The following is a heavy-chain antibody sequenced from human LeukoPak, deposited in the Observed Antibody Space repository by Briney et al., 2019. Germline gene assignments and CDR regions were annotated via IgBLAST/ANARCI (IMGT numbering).Heavy chain of an antibody. CDR1: GFTFDDYG. CDR2: IKWNGGST. D-gene: IGHD4-11*01. V-gene: IGHV3-20*04. CDR3: ARGFTVTLPAGYHYYMDV. J-gene: IGHJ6*03. Sequence: GALRLSCAASGFTFDDYGMNGFRQAPGKGLEWVSGIKWNGGSTGYADSVKGRFTISRDNSKNSLYLQMNSLRAEDTALYYCARGFTVTLPAGYHYYMDVWGKGTTVTVSS.